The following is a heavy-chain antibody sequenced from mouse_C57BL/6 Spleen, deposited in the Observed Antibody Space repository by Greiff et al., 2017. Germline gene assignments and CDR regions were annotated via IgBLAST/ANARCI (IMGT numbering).Heavy chain of an antibody. CDR2: IHPNSGST. J-gene: IGHJ2*01. Sequence: QVQLQQPGAELVKPGASVKLSCKASGYTFTSYWMHWVKQRPGQGLEWIGMIHPNSGSTNYNEKFKSKATLTVDKSSSTAYMQLSSLTSEDSAVYYCSRLGKNYYGSWGYWGQGTTLTVSS. CDR1: GYTFTSYW. D-gene: IGHD1-1*01. V-gene: IGHV1-64*01. CDR3: SRLGKNYYGSWGY.